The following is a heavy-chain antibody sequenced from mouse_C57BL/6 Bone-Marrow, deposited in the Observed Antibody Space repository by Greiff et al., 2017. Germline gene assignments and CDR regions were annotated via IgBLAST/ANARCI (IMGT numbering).Heavy chain of an antibody. CDR1: GYTFTSYW. Sequence: QVHVKQPGAELVKPGASVKMSCKASGYTFTSYWITWVKQRPGQGLEWIGDIYPGSGSTNYNEKFKSKATLTVDTSSSTAYMQLSSLTSEDSAGYYCASSGLLWLRLWDYWGQGTTLTVSS. CDR3: ASSGLLWLRLWDY. J-gene: IGHJ2*01. CDR2: IYPGSGST. D-gene: IGHD2-2*01. V-gene: IGHV1-55*01.